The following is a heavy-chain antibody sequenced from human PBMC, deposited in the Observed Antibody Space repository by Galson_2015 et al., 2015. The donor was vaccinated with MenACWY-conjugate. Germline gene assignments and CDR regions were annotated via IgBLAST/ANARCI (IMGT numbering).Heavy chain of an antibody. J-gene: IGHJ4*02. V-gene: IGHV3-23*01. CDR1: GFTFNMYA. CDR2: IRGDGGST. Sequence: SLRLSCAASGFTFNMYAMSWVRQAPGKGLEWVSSIRGDGGSTYYADSVKGRFTISRDNSKNNLYLQMNSLRAEDTAVYYCATTRYSRGCLIDVWGQGTLVTVSS. D-gene: IGHD6-19*01. CDR3: ATTRYSRGCLIDV.